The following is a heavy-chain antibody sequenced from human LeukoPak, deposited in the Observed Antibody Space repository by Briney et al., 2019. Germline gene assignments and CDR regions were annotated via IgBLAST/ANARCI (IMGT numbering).Heavy chain of an antibody. CDR3: GSVGY. CDR2: RKQDGSEK. CDR1: GFTFSGYW. J-gene: IGHJ4*02. V-gene: IGHV3-7*01. Sequence: GGSLTLSCAASGFTFSGYWLSWVRQAPGKGLEWVGNRKQDGSEKYYVDSVKGRFTISRDNAKKSLHLQMHSLRAVDTAVYYCGSVGYWGEGTLVTV.